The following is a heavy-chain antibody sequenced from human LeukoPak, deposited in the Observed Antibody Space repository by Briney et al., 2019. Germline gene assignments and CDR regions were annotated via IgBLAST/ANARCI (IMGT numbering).Heavy chain of an antibody. D-gene: IGHD2-15*01. CDR1: GGSISSGGYY. J-gene: IGHJ4*02. Sequence: SETLSLTCTVSGGSISSGGYYWSWIRQHPGKGLEWIGYIYYSGSTYYNPSLKSRVTISVDTSKNQFSLKLSSVTAADTAVYYCARDDFSGGSCYSDYWGQGTLVTVSS. CDR2: IYYSGST. CDR3: ARDDFSGGSCYSDY. V-gene: IGHV4-31*03.